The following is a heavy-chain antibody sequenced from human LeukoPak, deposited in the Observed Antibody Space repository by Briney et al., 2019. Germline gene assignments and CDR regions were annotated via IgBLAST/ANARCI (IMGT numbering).Heavy chain of an antibody. CDR2: IYYSGNT. D-gene: IGHD4-17*01. Sequence: SETLSLTCTVSGDSISDSIYYWGWIRQPPGKGLEWIGNIYYSGNTYYNPSLKSRVTISVDTSKNQFSLRLSSVTAADTALYYCAREVAATVTVPLTAPPRWFHPWGQGTLVTVSS. CDR3: AREVAATVTVPLTAPPRWFHP. CDR1: GDSISDSIYY. J-gene: IGHJ5*02. V-gene: IGHV4-39*07.